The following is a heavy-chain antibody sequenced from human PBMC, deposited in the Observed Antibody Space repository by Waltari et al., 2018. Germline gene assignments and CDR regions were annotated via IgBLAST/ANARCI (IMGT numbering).Heavy chain of an antibody. J-gene: IGHJ4*02. CDR1: GGSISSGGYS. V-gene: IGHV4-30-2*01. CDR2: IYHSGST. CDR3: ARGVVVPAAIPRYYFDY. Sequence: QLQLQESGSGLVKPSQTLSLTCAVSGGSISSGGYSWSWIRQPPGKGLEWIGYIYHSGSTYYTPSLKSRVTIAVDRSKNQFSLKLSSVTAADTAVYYCARGVVVPAAIPRYYFDYWGQGTLVTVSS. D-gene: IGHD2-2*01.